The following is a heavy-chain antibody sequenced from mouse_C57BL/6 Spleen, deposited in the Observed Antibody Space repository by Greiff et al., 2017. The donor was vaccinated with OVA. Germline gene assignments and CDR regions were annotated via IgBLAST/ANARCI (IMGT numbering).Heavy chain of an antibody. CDR2: INPNNGGT. V-gene: IGHV1-26*01. Sequence: VQLQQSGPELVKPGASVKISCKASGYTFTDYYMNWVKQSHGKSLEWIGDINPNNGGTSYNQKFKGKATLTVDKSSSTAYMELRSLTSEDSAVYYCARWGTTVVDRGDYYAMDYWGQGTSVTVSS. CDR1: GYTFTDYY. D-gene: IGHD1-1*01. CDR3: ARWGTTVVDRGDYYAMDY. J-gene: IGHJ4*01.